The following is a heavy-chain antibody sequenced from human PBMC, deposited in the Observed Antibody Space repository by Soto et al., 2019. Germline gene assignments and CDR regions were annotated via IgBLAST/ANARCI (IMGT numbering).Heavy chain of an antibody. CDR3: ARGESDYVGGSYPGGWFDP. J-gene: IGHJ5*02. CDR2: IIPILGIA. V-gene: IGHV1-69*02. CDR1: GGTFSSYT. Sequence: QVQLVQSGAEVKKPGSSVKVSCKASGGTFSSYTISWVRQAPGQGLEWMGRIIPILGIANYAQKFQGRVTITADKSTRTAYMELSSLRSEDTAVYYCARGESDYVGGSYPGGWFDPWGQGTLVTVSS. D-gene: IGHD3-16*02.